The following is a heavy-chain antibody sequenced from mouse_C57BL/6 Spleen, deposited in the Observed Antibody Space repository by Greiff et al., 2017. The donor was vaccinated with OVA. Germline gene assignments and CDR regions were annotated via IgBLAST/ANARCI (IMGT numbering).Heavy chain of an antibody. CDR1: GYTFTEYT. V-gene: IGHV1-62-2*01. Sequence: VQLQQSGAELVKPGASVKLSCKASGYTFTEYTIHWVKQRSGQGLEWIGWFYPGSGSIKYNEKFKDKATLTADKSSSTVYMELSRLTSEDSAVYFCARHERVYDGYLYYAMDYWGQGTSVTVSS. J-gene: IGHJ4*01. CDR2: FYPGSGSI. CDR3: ARHERVYDGYLYYAMDY. D-gene: IGHD2-3*01.